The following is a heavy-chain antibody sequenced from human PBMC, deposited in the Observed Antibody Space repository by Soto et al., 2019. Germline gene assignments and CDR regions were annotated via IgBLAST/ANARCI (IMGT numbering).Heavy chain of an antibody. CDR2: IWYDGSNK. CDR3: AREGLAVVVVPAAKSLNWFDP. V-gene: IGHV3-33*01. J-gene: IGHJ5*02. CDR1: GFTFSSYG. D-gene: IGHD2-2*01. Sequence: ESGGGVVQPGRSLRLSCAASGFTFSSYGMHWVRQAPGKGLEWVAVIWYDGSNKYYADSVKGRFTISRDNSKNTLYLQMNSLRAEDTAVYYCAREGLAVVVVPAAKSLNWFDPWGQGTLVTVSS.